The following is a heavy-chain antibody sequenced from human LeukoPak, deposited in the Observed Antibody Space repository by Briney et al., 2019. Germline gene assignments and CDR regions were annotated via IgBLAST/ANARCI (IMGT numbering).Heavy chain of an antibody. D-gene: IGHD3-10*01. J-gene: IGHJ4*02. V-gene: IGHV3-23*01. CDR1: GFTFSSYA. CDR3: AKDLALYGSGCWSSDY. Sequence: GGSLRLSCAASGFTFSSYAMSWVRQAPGKGLEWVSAISSSGGSTYYADSVKGRFTISRDNSKNTFYLQMNSLRAEDTAVYYCAKDLALYGSGCWSSDYWGQGTLVTVSS. CDR2: ISSSGGST.